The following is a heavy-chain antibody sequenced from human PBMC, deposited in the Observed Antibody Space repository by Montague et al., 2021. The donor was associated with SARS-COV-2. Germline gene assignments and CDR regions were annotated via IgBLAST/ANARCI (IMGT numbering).Heavy chain of an antibody. V-gene: IGHV4-59*01. CDR1: GDSMNNYY. Sequence: SETLSLTCTVAGDSMNNYYWSWVRQPPGKGLEWIGYINYSGSTHXKPSLQSRVTLSKDTSKNQCSLRLTSVTAADTAMYFCARAPIYRSSWYAYFDYWGQGTLVTVSS. CDR3: ARAPIYRSSWYAYFDY. CDR2: INYSGST. D-gene: IGHD6-13*01. J-gene: IGHJ4*02.